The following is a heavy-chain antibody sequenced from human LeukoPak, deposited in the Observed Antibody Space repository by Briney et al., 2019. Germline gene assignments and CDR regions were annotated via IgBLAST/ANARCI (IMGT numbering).Heavy chain of an antibody. CDR3: ARENGAHDYGDYGVTEFDY. J-gene: IGHJ4*02. D-gene: IGHD4-17*01. V-gene: IGHV1-18*01. CDR1: GYTFTSYG. CDR2: ISGYSGNT. Sequence: ASVKVSCKASGYTFTSYGISWVRQAPGQGLEWMGWISGYSGNTNYAQKLQGRVTMATDTSTSTAYMELRSLRPDDTAVYYCARENGAHDYGDYGVTEFDYWGQGTLVTVSS.